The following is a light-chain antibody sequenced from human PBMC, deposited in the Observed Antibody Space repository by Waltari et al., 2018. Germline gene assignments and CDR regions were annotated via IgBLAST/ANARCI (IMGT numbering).Light chain of an antibody. V-gene: IGLV2-14*01. CDR2: EVS. CDR1: SSDIGGYQY. CDR3: ASYTSSGTLV. J-gene: IGLJ3*02. Sequence: QSALTQPASVSGSPGQSITISCTGTSSDIGGYQYVSWYQQHPGRAPKLILYEVSDRPSGISYRFSGSKSGSTASLTIASLQAEDEGHYYCASYTSSGTLVFGGGTELTVL.